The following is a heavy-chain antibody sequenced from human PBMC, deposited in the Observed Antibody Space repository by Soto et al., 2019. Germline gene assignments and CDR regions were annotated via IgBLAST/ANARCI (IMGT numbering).Heavy chain of an antibody. CDR2: ISGSGGST. V-gene: IGHV3-23*01. Sequence: GGSLRLSCGASGFTFSSYAMSWVRQAPGKGLEWVSGISGSGGSTYYADSVKGRFTISRDNSKITLFLQMNSLRAEDTAVYYCAKIISSWYYFDYWGQGTLVTVSS. D-gene: IGHD6-13*01. J-gene: IGHJ4*02. CDR1: GFTFSSYA. CDR3: AKIISSWYYFDY.